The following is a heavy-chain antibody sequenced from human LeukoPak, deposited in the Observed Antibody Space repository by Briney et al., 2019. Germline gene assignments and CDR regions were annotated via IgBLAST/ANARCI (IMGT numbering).Heavy chain of an antibody. V-gene: IGHV3-30-3*01. Sequence: SGGSLRLSCAASGFTFSSYAMHWVRQAPGKGLEWVAVISYDGSNKYYADSVKGRFTISRDNSKNTLYLQMNSPRAEDTAVYYCARDGDYSGYDFGGQGTLVTVSS. CDR2: ISYDGSNK. CDR3: ARDGDYSGYDF. CDR1: GFTFSSYA. J-gene: IGHJ4*02. D-gene: IGHD5-12*01.